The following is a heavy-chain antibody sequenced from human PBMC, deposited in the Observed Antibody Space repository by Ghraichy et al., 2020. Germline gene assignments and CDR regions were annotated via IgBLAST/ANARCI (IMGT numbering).Heavy chain of an antibody. D-gene: IGHD4-23*01. V-gene: IGHV6-1*01. CDR2: TYYRSKWYN. Sequence: SQTLSLTCAISGDSVSSNSAAWNWVRQSPSRGLEWLGRTYYRSKWYNDYAVSVRSRITINPDTSKNQFSLQLNSVTPEDTAVYYCARGGHGTTVADFHYWGQGTLVTVSS. CDR1: GDSVSSNSAA. J-gene: IGHJ4*02. CDR3: ARGGHGTTVADFHY.